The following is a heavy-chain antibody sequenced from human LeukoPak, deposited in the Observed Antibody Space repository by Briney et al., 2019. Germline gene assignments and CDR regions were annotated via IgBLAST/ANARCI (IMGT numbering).Heavy chain of an antibody. J-gene: IGHJ4*02. CDR1: GFTFSDYW. D-gene: IGHD1-14*01. V-gene: IGHV3-74*01. Sequence: GGSLRLSCAAPGFTFSDYWMHWVRQAPGKGPAWVSRINPDGTSTSYADSVKGRFTISRDNAKNTLYLQISSVRAEDTAVYYCARDMWGTCDYWGQGTLITVSS. CDR2: INPDGTST. CDR3: ARDMWGTCDY.